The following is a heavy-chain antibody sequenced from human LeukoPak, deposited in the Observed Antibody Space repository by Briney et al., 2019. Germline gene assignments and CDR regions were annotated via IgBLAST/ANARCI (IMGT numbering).Heavy chain of an antibody. CDR2: ISAYNGNT. D-gene: IGHD4-17*01. CDR3: ARGDDYGDNEVHSQH. Sequence: ASVKVSCKASGYTFTSYGISWVRQAPGQGLEWIGWISAYNGNTNYAQKLQGRVTMTTDTSTSTAYMELRSLRSDDTAVYYCARGDDYGDNEVHSQHWGQGTLVTVSS. V-gene: IGHV1-18*01. J-gene: IGHJ1*01. CDR1: GYTFTSYG.